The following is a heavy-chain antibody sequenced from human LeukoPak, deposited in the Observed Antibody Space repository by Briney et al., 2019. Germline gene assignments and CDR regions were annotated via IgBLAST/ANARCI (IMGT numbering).Heavy chain of an antibody. J-gene: IGHJ4*02. V-gene: IGHV1-18*01. CDR2: ISAYNGNT. D-gene: IGHD3-10*01. CDR1: GYTFTSYG. CDR3: ARVLSAGWFGEPTHLYDY. Sequence: ASVKVSCKASGYTFTSYGISWVRQAPGQGLEWMGWISAYNGNTNYAQKLQGRVTMTTDTSTSTAYMELRSLRSDDTAVYYCARVLSAGWFGEPTHLYDYWGQGTLVTVSS.